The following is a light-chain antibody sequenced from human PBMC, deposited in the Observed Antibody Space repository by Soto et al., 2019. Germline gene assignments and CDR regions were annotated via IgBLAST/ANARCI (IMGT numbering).Light chain of an antibody. CDR3: QQNYGTPYT. Sequence: DIQMTQSPSSLSASVGDRVTVTCRASQSIITYLSWYQQKPGKAPKLLIYAASSLQSGVPSRFSGSGSGTDFTLTISSLQPGDFATYYCQQNYGTPYTFGQGTKVEIK. J-gene: IGKJ2*01. CDR2: AAS. V-gene: IGKV1-39*01. CDR1: QSIITY.